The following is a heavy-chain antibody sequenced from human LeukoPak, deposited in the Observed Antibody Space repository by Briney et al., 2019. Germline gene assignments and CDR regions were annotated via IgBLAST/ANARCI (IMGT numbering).Heavy chain of an antibody. CDR2: IYSGGST. CDR3: ARGVYCGGDCMGAFDI. V-gene: IGHV3-66*02. CDR1: GFTVSSNY. J-gene: IGHJ3*02. D-gene: IGHD2-21*02. Sequence: GGSLRLSCAASGFTVSSNYMSWVRQAPGKGLEWVSVIYSGGSTYYADSVKGRFTISRDNSKNTLYPQMNSLRAEDTAVYYCARGVYCGGDCMGAFDIWGQGTMVTVSS.